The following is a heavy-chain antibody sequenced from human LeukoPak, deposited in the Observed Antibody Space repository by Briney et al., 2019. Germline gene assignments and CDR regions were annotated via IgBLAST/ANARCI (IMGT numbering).Heavy chain of an antibody. CDR1: GFTFSSYG. V-gene: IGHV3-23*01. CDR2: ISGSGGST. J-gene: IGHJ4*02. CDR3: AKTGIVGAMGIDY. D-gene: IGHD1-26*01. Sequence: GGTLRLSCAASGFTFSSYGMSWVRQAPGKGLEWVSAISGSGGSTYYADSVKGRFTISRDNSKNTLYLQMNSLRAEDTAVYYCAKTGIVGAMGIDYWGQGTLVTVSS.